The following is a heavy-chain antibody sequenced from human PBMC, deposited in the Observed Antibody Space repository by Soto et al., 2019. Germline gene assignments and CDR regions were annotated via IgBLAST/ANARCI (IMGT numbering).Heavy chain of an antibody. V-gene: IGHV1-8*01. CDR2: MNPNSGKG. CDR3: ARVATSGTLNWFDP. Sequence: ASVKVSCKASGYIFGNYDISWVRQGTGQGLEWMGWMNPNSGKGGYAQKFQGRVTMTRDTSTSTAYMELSSLTSDDTAIYYCARVATSGTLNWFDPWGQGTLVTVSS. CDR1: GYIFGNYD. J-gene: IGHJ5*02.